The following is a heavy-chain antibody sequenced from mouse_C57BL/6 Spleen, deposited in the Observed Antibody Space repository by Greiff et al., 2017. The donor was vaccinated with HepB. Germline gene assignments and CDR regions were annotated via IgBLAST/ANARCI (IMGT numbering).Heavy chain of an antibody. D-gene: IGHD1-1*01. CDR2: INPSSGYT. V-gene: IGHV1-4*01. CDR3: AASYYGSSWNWYFDV. CDR1: GYTFTSYT. J-gene: IGHJ1*03. Sequence: QVQLKQSGAELARPGASVKMSCKASGYTFTSYTMHWVKQRPGQGLEWIGYINPSSGYTKYNQKFKDKATLTADKSSSTAYMQLSSLTSEDSAVYYCAASYYGSSWNWYFDVWGTGTTVTVSS.